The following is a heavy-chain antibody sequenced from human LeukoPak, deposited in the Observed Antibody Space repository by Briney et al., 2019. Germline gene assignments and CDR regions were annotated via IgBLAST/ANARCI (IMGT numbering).Heavy chain of an antibody. J-gene: IGHJ5*02. CDR3: AREDLEVVGATFWFDP. Sequence: ASVKVSCKVSGYTLTELSMHWVRQAPGQGLEWMGWINPNSGGTNYAQKFQGRVTMTRDTSISTACMELSRLRSDDTAVYYCAREDLEVVGATFWFDPWGQGTLVTVSS. CDR1: GYTLTELS. V-gene: IGHV1-2*02. CDR2: INPNSGGT. D-gene: IGHD1-26*01.